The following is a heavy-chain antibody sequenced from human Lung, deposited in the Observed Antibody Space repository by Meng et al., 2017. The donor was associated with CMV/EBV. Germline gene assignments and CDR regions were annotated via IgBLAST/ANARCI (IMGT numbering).Heavy chain of an antibody. Sequence: GESLKISCAASGFTFSDYYMTWVRRAPGKGLEWISYISSSGDIILYADSVKGRFTISRDNAEKSLYLQMNSLRAEDTALYFCARCKIYDFSFYGMDFWGQGTXVTVSS. CDR1: GFTFSDYY. V-gene: IGHV3-11*04. CDR2: ISSSGDII. J-gene: IGHJ6*02. D-gene: IGHD3-3*01. CDR3: ARCKIYDFSFYGMDF.